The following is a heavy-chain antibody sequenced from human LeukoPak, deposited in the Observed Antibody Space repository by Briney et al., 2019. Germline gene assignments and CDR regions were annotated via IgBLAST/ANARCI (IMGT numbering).Heavy chain of an antibody. CDR3: ASLGYCSGGSCYSDY. J-gene: IGHJ4*02. CDR2: INHSGST. D-gene: IGHD2-15*01. V-gene: IGHV4-34*01. CDR1: GGSFSGYY. Sequence: PSETLSLTCAVYGGSFSGYYWSWIRQPPGKGLEWIGEINHSGSTSYNPSLKSRVTISVDTSKNQFSLKLSSVTAADTAVYYCASLGYCSGGSCYSDYWGQGTLVTVSS.